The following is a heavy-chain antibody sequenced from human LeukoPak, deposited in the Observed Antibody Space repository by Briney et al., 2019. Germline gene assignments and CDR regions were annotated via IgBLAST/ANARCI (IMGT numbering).Heavy chain of an antibody. CDR3: ARATDSIGWLFDY. V-gene: IGHV4-59*01. Sequence: SETLSLTCTVSGGSISSYYWSWIRQPPGKGLEWIGYINYSGSTNYNPSLKSRITISVDTSRNQSSLKLTSVTAAYTAVYYCARATDSIGWLFDYWGQRTRVSVSS. J-gene: IGHJ4*02. D-gene: IGHD6-19*01. CDR2: INYSGST. CDR1: GGSISSYY.